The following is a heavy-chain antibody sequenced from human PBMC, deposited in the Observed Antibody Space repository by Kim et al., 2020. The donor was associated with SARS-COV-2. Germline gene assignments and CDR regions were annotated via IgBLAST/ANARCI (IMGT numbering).Heavy chain of an antibody. V-gene: IGHV3-7*01. CDR2: EK. Sequence: EKYYVDSVKGRFTISGDNAKNSLYLQMNSLRAEDTAVYYCAREGPEGFDYWGQGTLVTVSS. J-gene: IGHJ4*02. CDR3: AREGPEGFDY.